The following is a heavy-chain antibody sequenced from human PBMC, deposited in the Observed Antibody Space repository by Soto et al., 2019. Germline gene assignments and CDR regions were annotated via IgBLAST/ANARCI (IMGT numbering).Heavy chain of an antibody. J-gene: IGHJ6*02. D-gene: IGHD1-7*01. CDR3: ARILPSGGTSYGMDV. Sequence: QVQLVESGGGVVQPGRSLRLSCAASGFTFSSYGMHWVRQAPGKGLERVAVIWYDGSNKYYADSVKGRFTISRDNSKNTLYLQMNSLRAEDTAVYYCARILPSGGTSYGMDVWGQGTTVTVSS. CDR1: GFTFSSYG. V-gene: IGHV3-33*01. CDR2: IWYDGSNK.